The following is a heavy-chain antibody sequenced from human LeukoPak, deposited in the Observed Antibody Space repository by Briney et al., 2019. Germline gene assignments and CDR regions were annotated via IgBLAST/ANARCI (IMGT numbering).Heavy chain of an antibody. V-gene: IGHV4-39*01. Sequence: SETLSLTCTVSGDSISTSSYYWGWIRQPLGKELEWLGSIYYRGNTYYNPSLKSRVTISVNTSKNQFSLNLYSVTAADTAVFYCARSYYYDYRQIDYWGQGTLVTVSS. CDR3: ARSYYYDYRQIDY. J-gene: IGHJ4*02. D-gene: IGHD3-22*01. CDR1: GDSISTSSYY. CDR2: IYYRGNT.